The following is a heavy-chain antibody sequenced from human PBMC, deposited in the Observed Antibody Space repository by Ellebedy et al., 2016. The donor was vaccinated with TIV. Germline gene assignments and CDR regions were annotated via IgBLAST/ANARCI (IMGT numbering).Heavy chain of an antibody. Sequence: PGGSLRLSCAASGFTFSSYGMHWVRQAPGKGLEWVAVIWYDGSNKNYADSVKGRFTISRDNSKNRLYLQMNSLRAEDTAVYYCARDQLRCGGDCYSVPRYYFDYWGQGTLVTVSS. CDR3: ARDQLRCGGDCYSVPRYYFDY. J-gene: IGHJ4*02. CDR2: IWYDGSNK. CDR1: GFTFSSYG. D-gene: IGHD2-21*02. V-gene: IGHV3-33*08.